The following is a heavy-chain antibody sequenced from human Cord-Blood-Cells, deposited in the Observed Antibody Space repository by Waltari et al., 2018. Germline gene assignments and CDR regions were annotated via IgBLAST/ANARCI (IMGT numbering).Heavy chain of an antibody. V-gene: IGHV4-38-2*01. CDR3: ARVQRVDGMDV. D-gene: IGHD1-1*01. J-gene: IGHJ6*02. Sequence: QVQLQESGPGLVKPSESLSLTCAVSGYPLSSGYFRGRIRQHPGKGLEWIGSIYHSGSTYYNPSIKSRVTISVDTSKNQFSLKLSSVTAADTAVYYCARVQRVDGMDVWGQGTTVTVSS. CDR2: IYHSGST. CDR1: GYPLSSGYF.